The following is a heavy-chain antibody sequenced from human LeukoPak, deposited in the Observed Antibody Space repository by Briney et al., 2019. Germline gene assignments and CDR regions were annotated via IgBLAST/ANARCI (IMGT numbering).Heavy chain of an antibody. CDR1: GYTFTSYA. V-gene: IGHV1-3*01. Sequence: ASVKVSLKASGYTFTSYAMHWVRQAPGQRLEWMGWINAGNGNTKYSQKFQGRVTITRDTSASTAYMELSSLRSEDTAVYYCARDGGSGWYRYWGQGTLVTVSS. CDR3: ARDGGSGWYRY. J-gene: IGHJ4*02. CDR2: INAGNGNT. D-gene: IGHD6-19*01.